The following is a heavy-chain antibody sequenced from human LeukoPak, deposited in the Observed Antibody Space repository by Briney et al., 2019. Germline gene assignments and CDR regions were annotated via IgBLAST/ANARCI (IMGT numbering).Heavy chain of an antibody. CDR2: INPNSGGT. CDR3: ARVPLYGGNPGHYFDY. D-gene: IGHD4-23*01. CDR1: GYTFTGYY. Sequence: GASVKVSCKASGYTFTGYYMHWVRQAPGQGLEWMGWINPNSGGTNYAQKFQGRVTMTRDTSISTAYMELSRLRSDDTAVYYCARVPLYGGNPGHYFDYWGQGTLVTVSS. V-gene: IGHV1-2*02. J-gene: IGHJ4*02.